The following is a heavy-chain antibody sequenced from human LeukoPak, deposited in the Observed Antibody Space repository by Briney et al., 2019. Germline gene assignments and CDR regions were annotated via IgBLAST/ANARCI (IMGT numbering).Heavy chain of an antibody. V-gene: IGHV3-23*01. Sequence: GGSLRLSCAASGFTFNSYAMSWVRQAPGKGLEWVSAISGSGGSTYYADSVKGRFTISRDNSKNTLYLQMNSLRAEDTAVYYCARDGLLGYFDYWGQGTLVTVSS. J-gene: IGHJ4*02. CDR2: ISGSGGST. CDR3: ARDGLLGYFDY. CDR1: GFTFNSYA.